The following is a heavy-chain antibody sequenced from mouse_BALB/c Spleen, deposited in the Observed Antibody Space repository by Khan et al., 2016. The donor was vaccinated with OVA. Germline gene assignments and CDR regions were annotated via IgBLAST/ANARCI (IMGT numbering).Heavy chain of an antibody. CDR3: SRDGFGNYESWDF. Sequence: VQLKESGTVLVRPGASVKMTCKASGYTFTSDWMHWVKQRPGQGLEWIGAIYPGNSDTNYNQSFKGTAKLPAVTFTSTAFMELNSLTNENSAVYYCSRDGFGNYESWDFWGQGTTLTVSS. V-gene: IGHV1-5*01. CDR1: GYTFTSDW. J-gene: IGHJ2*01. CDR2: IYPGNSDT. D-gene: IGHD2-1*01.